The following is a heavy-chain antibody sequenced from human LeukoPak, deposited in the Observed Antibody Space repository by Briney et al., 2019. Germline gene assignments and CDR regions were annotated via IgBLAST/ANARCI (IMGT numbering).Heavy chain of an antibody. CDR2: MNPNSGNT. CDR1: GYTFTSYD. Sequence: ASVKVSCKASGYTFTSYDINWVGQATGQGLEWMGWMNPNSGNTRYAQKFQGRVTMTRNTSISTAYMELSSLRSEDTAVYYCARASLSGSYYHDFDYWGQGTLVTVSS. D-gene: IGHD3-10*01. V-gene: IGHV1-8*01. CDR3: ARASLSGSYYHDFDY. J-gene: IGHJ4*02.